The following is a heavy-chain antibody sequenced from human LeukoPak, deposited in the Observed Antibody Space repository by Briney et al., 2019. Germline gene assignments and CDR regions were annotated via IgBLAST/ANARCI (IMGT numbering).Heavy chain of an antibody. J-gene: IGHJ5*01. CDR3: AKEPREYCSSTSCPNWLDS. D-gene: IGHD2-2*01. V-gene: IGHV3-23*01. CDR2: ISASGGTT. Sequence: GGSLRLSCAASGFTFNNYAMSWVRQAPGKGVEWVSAISASGGTTYYADSVKGRFTISRDNSENTLFLQMNSLRAEDTAVYYCAKEPREYCSSTSCPNWLDSWGKGTLVTVSS. CDR1: GFTFNNYA.